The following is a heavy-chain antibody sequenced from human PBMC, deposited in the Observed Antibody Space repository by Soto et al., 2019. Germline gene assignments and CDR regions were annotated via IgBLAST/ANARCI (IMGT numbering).Heavy chain of an antibody. Sequence: LRLSCSASGFTFSSYAMHWVRQAPGKGLEWVAVISYDGSNKYYADSVKGRFTISRDNSMNTLYLQMNSLRAEDTAVYYCARGNSYGYLYYFDYWGQGTLVTVSS. J-gene: IGHJ4*02. D-gene: IGHD5-18*01. V-gene: IGHV3-30-3*01. CDR3: ARGNSYGYLYYFDY. CDR1: GFTFSSYA. CDR2: ISYDGSNK.